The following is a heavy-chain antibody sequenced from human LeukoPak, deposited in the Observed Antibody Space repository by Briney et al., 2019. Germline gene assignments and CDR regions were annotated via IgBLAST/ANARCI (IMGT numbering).Heavy chain of an antibody. CDR3: ARAEMDV. J-gene: IGHJ6*04. CDR1: GFTFSSYA. Sequence: GGSLRLSCAASGFTFSSYAMHWVRQAPGKGLEYVSAISSNGGSTYYANSVKGRFTISRDNSKNTLYLQMGSLRAEDMAVYYCARAEMDVWGKGTTVTVSS. V-gene: IGHV3-64*01. CDR2: ISSNGGST.